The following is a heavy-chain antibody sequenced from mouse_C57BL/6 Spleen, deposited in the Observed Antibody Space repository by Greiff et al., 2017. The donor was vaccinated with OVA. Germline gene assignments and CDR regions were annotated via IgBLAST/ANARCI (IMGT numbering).Heavy chain of an antibody. D-gene: IGHD2-3*01. CDR1: GFTFSSYT. CDR2: ISGGGGNT. Sequence: EVMLVESGGGLVKPGGSLKLSCAASGFTFSSYTMSWVRQTPEKRLEWVATISGGGGNTYYPDSVKGRFTISRDNAKNTLYLQISSLRSEDTALYYCARLDGYLDYWGQGTTLTVSS. J-gene: IGHJ2*01. CDR3: ARLDGYLDY. V-gene: IGHV5-9*01.